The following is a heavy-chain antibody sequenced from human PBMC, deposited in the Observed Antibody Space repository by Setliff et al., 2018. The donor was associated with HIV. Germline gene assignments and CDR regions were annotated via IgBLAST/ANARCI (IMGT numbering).Heavy chain of an antibody. CDR2: INPNIKPNSGGGP. CDR1: GYSFTDYY. J-gene: IGHJ6*03. CDR3: ARDNGYYYMEV. Sequence: ASVKVSCKASGYSFTDYYIHWVRQAPEQGLEWMGRINPNIKPNSGGGPNYAQKFQGRVTITRDMSINTAYMDLSGLRSEDTAVYYCARDNGYYYMEVWGKGTTVTVSS. V-gene: IGHV1-2*06.